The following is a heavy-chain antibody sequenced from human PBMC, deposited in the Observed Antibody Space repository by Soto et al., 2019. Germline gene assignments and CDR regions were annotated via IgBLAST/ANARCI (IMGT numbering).Heavy chain of an antibody. J-gene: IGHJ4*02. V-gene: IGHV3-23*01. CDR3: AKSDVEYQLLTYYFDY. CDR1: GFTFSSYA. D-gene: IGHD2-2*01. CDR2: ISGSGGST. Sequence: VGSLRLSCAASGFTFSSYAMSWVRQAPGKGLEWVSAISGSGGSTYYADSVKGRFTISRDNSKNTLYLQMNSLRAEDTAVYYCAKSDVEYQLLTYYFDYWGQGTLVTVSS.